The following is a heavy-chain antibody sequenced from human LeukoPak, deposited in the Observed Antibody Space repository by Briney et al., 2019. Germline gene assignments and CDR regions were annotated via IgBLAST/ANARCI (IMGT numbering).Heavy chain of an antibody. CDR3: ARRPIQLWSYFDY. J-gene: IGHJ4*02. CDR2: IYHSGST. D-gene: IGHD5-18*01. Sequence: SETLSLTCAVSGGSISSGGYSWSWIRQPPGKGLEWIGYIYHSGSTYYNPSLKSRVTISVDRSKNQFSPKLSSVTAADTAVYYCARRPIQLWSYFDYWGQGTLVTVSS. V-gene: IGHV4-30-2*01. CDR1: GGSISSGGYS.